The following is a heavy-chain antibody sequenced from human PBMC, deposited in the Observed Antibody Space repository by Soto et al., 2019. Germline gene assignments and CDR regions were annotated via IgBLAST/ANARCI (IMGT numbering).Heavy chain of an antibody. Sequence: QVQLQQWGAGLLKPSETLSLTCAVYGGSFSGYYWSWIRQPPGKGLEWIGEINHSGSTNYNPSLKEPGHNSGETSKKPFSLELGSVTGPGTAGDYWGRILLEYCGPYGMDGRGQGTNGH. J-gene: IGHJ6*02. D-gene: IGHD2-21*01. V-gene: IGHV4-34*01. CDR1: GGSFSGYY. CDR3: GRILLEYCGPYGMDG. CDR2: INHSGST.